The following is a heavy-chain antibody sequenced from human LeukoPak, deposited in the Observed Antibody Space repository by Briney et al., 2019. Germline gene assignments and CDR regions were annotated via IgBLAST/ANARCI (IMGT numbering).Heavy chain of an antibody. Sequence: GGSLRLSCAASGFTFSSYGMHWVRQAPGKGLEWVAVISYDGSNKYYADSVKGRFTNSRDNSKNTLYLQMNSLSAEDTAVYYCARDPLGDPMYYFDYWGQGTLVTVSS. CDR3: ARDPLGDPMYYFDY. J-gene: IGHJ4*02. D-gene: IGHD2-21*02. CDR2: ISYDGSNK. CDR1: GFTFSSYG. V-gene: IGHV3-30*03.